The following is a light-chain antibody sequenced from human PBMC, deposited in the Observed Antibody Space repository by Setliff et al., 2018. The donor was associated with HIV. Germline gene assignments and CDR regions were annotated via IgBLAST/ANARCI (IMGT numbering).Light chain of an antibody. Sequence: SYELTQPPSVSVAPGKTARITCGENNIGSKSVHWYQQKPGQAPVLVMHYDTNRPSGIPERFSGSNSGNTATLTISRVEAGDEADYYCQVWDSSSDHVFGTGTKVTVL. CDR2: YDT. V-gene: IGLV3-21*04. CDR3: QVWDSSSDHV. J-gene: IGLJ1*01. CDR1: NIGSKS.